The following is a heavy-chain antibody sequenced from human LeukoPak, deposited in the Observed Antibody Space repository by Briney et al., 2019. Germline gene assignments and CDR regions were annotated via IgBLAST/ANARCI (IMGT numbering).Heavy chain of an antibody. D-gene: IGHD3-22*01. V-gene: IGHV1-8*03. CDR3: ARPTMIVGHAFDI. CDR2: MNPNSGNT. Sequence: ASVKVSCKASGYTFTSYDINWVRQATGQGLEWMGWMNPNSGNTGYAQKFQGGVTITRNTSISTAYMELSSLRSEDTAVYYCARPTMIVGHAFDIWGQGTMVTVSS. J-gene: IGHJ3*02. CDR1: GYTFTSYD.